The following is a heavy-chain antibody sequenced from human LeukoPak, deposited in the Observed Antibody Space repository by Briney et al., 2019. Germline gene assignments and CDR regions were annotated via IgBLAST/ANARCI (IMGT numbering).Heavy chain of an antibody. CDR3: ARGRLRFLEWLLDY. CDR1: EGTFSSYA. J-gene: IGHJ4*02. V-gene: IGHV1-69*01. CDR2: IIPIFGTA. D-gene: IGHD3-3*01. Sequence: SVKVSCKASEGTFSSYAISWVRQAPGQGLEWMGGIIPIFGTANYAQKFQGRVTITADESTSTAYMELSSLRSEDTAVYYCARGRLRFLEWLLDYWGQGTLVTVSS.